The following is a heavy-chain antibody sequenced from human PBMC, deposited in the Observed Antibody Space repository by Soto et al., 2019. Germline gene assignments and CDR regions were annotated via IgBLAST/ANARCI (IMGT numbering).Heavy chain of an antibody. CDR1: GFSLSTNGVG. Sequence: QITLKESGPTLVKPTQTLTLTCSFSGFSLSTNGVGVGWIRQPPGKALGWLALVYWDDDKRYNPSLMSRLIIPKDPPKNQVVLIITLIDPVDPGTYYCAHSCPGYYPFASWGQGTLVTVSS. J-gene: IGHJ4*02. V-gene: IGHV2-5*02. CDR2: VYWDDDK. CDR3: AHSCPGYYPFAS. D-gene: IGHD4-17*01.